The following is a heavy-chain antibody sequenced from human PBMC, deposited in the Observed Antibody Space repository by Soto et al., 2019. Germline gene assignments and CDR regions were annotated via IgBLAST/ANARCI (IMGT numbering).Heavy chain of an antibody. CDR3: ARERRYSTTTDY. CDR1: GGSISSGGYY. V-gene: IGHV4-31*11. J-gene: IGHJ4*02. D-gene: IGHD6-13*01. Sequence: QVQLQESGPRLVKPSQTLSLTCAVSGGSISSGGYYWSWIRQHPGKGLEWIGSIYHSGTTYYNPSLKSRVTISVDTSKNQFSLKVSSVNAADTAVYYCARERRYSTTTDYWGQGTLVTVSS. CDR2: IYHSGTT.